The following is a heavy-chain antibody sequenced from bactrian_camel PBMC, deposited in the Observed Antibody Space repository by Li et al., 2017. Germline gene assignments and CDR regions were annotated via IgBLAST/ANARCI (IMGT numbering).Heavy chain of an antibody. J-gene: IGHJ4*01. V-gene: IGHV3S40*01. CDR1: GFTFSNHD. Sequence: DVQLVESGVGLVQPGGSLRLSCAASGFTFSNHDMTWVRQAPGKGLEWVAYIASGGRTTYYKDSMKGRFTISRDNAKNMVYLQLNSLKTSDTAMYYCANLDGHYWGQGTQVTVS. CDR3: ANLDGHY. CDR2: IASGGRTT.